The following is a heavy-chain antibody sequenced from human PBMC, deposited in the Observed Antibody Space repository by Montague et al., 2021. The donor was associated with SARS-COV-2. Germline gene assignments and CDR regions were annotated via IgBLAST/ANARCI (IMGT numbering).Heavy chain of an antibody. D-gene: IGHD6-19*01. CDR2: ISSSDSTI. V-gene: IGHV3-48*03. CDR3: AIYSSGWYGWGFDY. CDR1: GFTFSSYE. Sequence: SMRLSCVASGFTFSSYEMNWVRQAPGKGLEWVSYISSSDSTIYYXDSVKGRFTISRDNAKNSLYLQMNSLRAEDTAVYYCAIYSSGWYGWGFDYWGQGTLVTVSS. J-gene: IGHJ4*02.